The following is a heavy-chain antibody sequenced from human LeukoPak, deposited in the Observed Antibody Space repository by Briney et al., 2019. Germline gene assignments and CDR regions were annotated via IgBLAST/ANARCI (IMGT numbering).Heavy chain of an antibody. Sequence: GGSLRLSCAASGFMFSRYTMNWVRQAPGKGLDWVSYISTSTSSSNRNYADSVKGRFTITRDDAKNSVYLQMNALRPEDTAMYYCAREIDCSSASCYDPEGPYAFDVWGQGTMVIVSS. CDR2: ISTSTSSSNR. V-gene: IGHV3-21*01. D-gene: IGHD2-2*01. CDR1: GFMFSRYT. CDR3: AREIDCSSASCYDPEGPYAFDV. J-gene: IGHJ3*01.